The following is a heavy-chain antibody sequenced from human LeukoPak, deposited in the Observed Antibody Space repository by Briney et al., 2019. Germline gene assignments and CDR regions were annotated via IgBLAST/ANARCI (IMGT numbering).Heavy chain of an antibody. CDR2: IYYTGST. J-gene: IGHJ5*02. Sequence: PSKTLSLTCTVSGGSISYYYWTWIRQSPGKGLEWIGQIYYTGSTYYNPSLKRRVTISVDTSRNQFSLNLTSVTAADTAVYHCARGGTYNDILSFDPWGQGTLVTVSS. CDR1: GGSISYYY. V-gene: IGHV4-59*01. D-gene: IGHD3-9*01. CDR3: ARGGTYNDILSFDP.